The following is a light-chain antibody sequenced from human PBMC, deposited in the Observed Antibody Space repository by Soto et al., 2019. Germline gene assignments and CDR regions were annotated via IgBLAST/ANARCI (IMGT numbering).Light chain of an antibody. Sequence: QSALTQPASVSGSPGQSITISCTGTSSDIGGYNFVSWYQQQPGKAPKVLIYDVRNRPSGVSNRFSGSKSGNTASLTISGLQPEDEADYYCNSYRGSSTYVFGTGTKLTVL. J-gene: IGLJ1*01. CDR3: NSYRGSSTYV. CDR2: DVR. CDR1: SSDIGGYNF. V-gene: IGLV2-14*01.